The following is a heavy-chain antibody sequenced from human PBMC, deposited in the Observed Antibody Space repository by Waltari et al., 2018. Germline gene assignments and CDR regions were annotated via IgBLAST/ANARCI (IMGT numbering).Heavy chain of an antibody. CDR1: GGSISSYY. CDR3: ARDSGPAAPVWFDP. V-gene: IGHV4-4*07. CDR2: IYTSGST. D-gene: IGHD2-2*01. Sequence: QVQLQESGPGLVKPSETLSLTCTVSGGSISSYYWSWNRQPAGKGLEWIGRIYTSGSTNYNPSLKSRVTMSVDTSKNQFSLKLSSVTAADTAVYYCARDSGPAAPVWFDPWGQGTLVTVSS. J-gene: IGHJ5*02.